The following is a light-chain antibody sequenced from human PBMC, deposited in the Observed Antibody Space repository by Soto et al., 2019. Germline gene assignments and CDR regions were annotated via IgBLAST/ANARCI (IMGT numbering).Light chain of an antibody. Sequence: QSVLTQPPSASGTPGQRVTISCSGSSSNIGSNYVYWYQQLPGTAPKLLIYENNKRPSGIPDRFSGSKSGTSATLGITGLQTGDEADYYCGTWDSSLSVGVFGGGTQLTVL. CDR2: ENN. CDR1: SSNIGSNY. V-gene: IGLV1-51*02. CDR3: GTWDSSLSVGV. J-gene: IGLJ3*02.